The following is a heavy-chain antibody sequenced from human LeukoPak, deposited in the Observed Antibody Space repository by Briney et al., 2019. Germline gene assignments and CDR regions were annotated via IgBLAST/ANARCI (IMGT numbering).Heavy chain of an antibody. CDR2: ISSSGSTI. CDR3: ARGPTSGANDY. D-gene: IGHD2-15*01. V-gene: IGHV3-48*03. CDR1: GFTFSNFA. J-gene: IGHJ4*02. Sequence: GGSPRLSCVASGFTFSNFAMNWVRQAPGKGLEWVSYISSSGSTIYYADSVKGRFTISRDNAKNSLYLQMNSLRAEDTAVYYCARGPTSGANDYWGQGTLVTVSS.